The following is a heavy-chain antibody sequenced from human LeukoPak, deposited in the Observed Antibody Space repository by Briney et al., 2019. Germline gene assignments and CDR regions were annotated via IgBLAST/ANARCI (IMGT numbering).Heavy chain of an antibody. CDR2: SNPNSGGT. CDR1: GYTFTGYY. D-gene: IGHD1-26*01. CDR3: ARDLGGSYAFDY. V-gene: IGHV1-2*02. J-gene: IGHJ4*02. Sequence: ASVKVSCKASGYTFTGYYIHWVRQAPGQGLEWMGWSNPNSGGTNYAQKFQGRVTMTRDTSISTAYMELSRLRSDDTAVYYCARDLGGSYAFDYWGQGTLVTVSS.